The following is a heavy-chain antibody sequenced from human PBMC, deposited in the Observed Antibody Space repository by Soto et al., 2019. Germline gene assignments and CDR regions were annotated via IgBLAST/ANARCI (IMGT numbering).Heavy chain of an antibody. D-gene: IGHD1-26*01. Sequence: GGSLRLSCAASGFTFSSYAMSWVRQAPGKGLEWVSAISGSGGSTYYADSVKGRFTISRDNSKNTLYLQMNSLRAEDTAVYYCAKVKGGKVGATTIASTNYGMDVWGQGTTVTVSS. J-gene: IGHJ6*02. CDR3: AKVKGGKVGATTIASTNYGMDV. CDR1: GFTFSSYA. V-gene: IGHV3-23*01. CDR2: ISGSGGST.